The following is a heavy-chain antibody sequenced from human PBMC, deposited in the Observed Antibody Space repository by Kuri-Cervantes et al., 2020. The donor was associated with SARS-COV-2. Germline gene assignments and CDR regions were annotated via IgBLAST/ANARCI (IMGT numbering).Heavy chain of an antibody. V-gene: IGHV4-34*01. J-gene: IGHJ6*03. CDR2: INHSGST. CDR1: GGSFSGYY. D-gene: IGHD3-10*01. Sequence: SETLSLTCAVYGGSFSGYYWSWIRQPPGKGLEWIGEINHSGSTNYNPSLKSRVTISVDTSKNQFSLKLTSVTAADTAVYYCATNSVSDSYYNGDMDVWGKGTTVTVSS. CDR3: ATNSVSDSYYNGDMDV.